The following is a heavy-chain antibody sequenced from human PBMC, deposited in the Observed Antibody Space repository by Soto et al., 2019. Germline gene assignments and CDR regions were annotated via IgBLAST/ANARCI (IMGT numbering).Heavy chain of an antibody. V-gene: IGHV5-51*01. J-gene: IGHJ3*02. Sequence: GESLKISCKGSGYSFTSYWIAWVRQVPGKGLELMGVIYPGDSDIRYSPSFQGQVTISADKSISTAYLQWSSLKASDTATYYCARPYNTGWYIAFHIWGQGTMVTVSS. CDR3: ARPYNTGWYIAFHI. CDR2: IYPGDSDI. D-gene: IGHD6-13*01. CDR1: GYSFTSYW.